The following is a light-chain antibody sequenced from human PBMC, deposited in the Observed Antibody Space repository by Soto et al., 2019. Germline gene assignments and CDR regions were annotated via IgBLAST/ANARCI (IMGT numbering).Light chain of an antibody. CDR2: DAS. J-gene: IGKJ2*01. Sequence: DIQMTQSPSTLSASVGDRVTITCRASQSISSWLAWYQQKPGKAPKLLIYDASSLESGVPSRFSGSGSGTEFTLTISSLQPGDFATYYCQQYNSYSPNTFGQGTKLEIK. CDR3: QQYNSYSPNT. CDR1: QSISSW. V-gene: IGKV1-5*01.